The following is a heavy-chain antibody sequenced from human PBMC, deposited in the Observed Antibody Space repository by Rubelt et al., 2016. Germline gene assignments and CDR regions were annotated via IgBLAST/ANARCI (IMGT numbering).Heavy chain of an antibody. Sequence: QLQLVQSGAEVKKPGASVKVSCKASGYTFTSYGISWVRQAPGQGLEWMGWISAYNDDTKYAQKLQGRVTMTTDTSTSTAYMELRSLRSDDTAVYYCARVSSGTSVGWLDPWGQGTLVTVSS. V-gene: IGHV1-18*01. D-gene: IGHD6-13*01. J-gene: IGHJ5*02. CDR2: ISAYNDDT. CDR1: GYTFTSYG. CDR3: ARVSSGTSVGWLDP.